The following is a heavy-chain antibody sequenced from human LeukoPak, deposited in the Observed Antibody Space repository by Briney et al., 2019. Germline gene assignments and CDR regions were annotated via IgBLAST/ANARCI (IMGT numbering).Heavy chain of an antibody. J-gene: IGHJ6*03. CDR3: ARDLTPYGDSWDYYYYYYMDV. D-gene: IGHD4-17*01. Sequence: ASVKVSCKASGGTFSNYAISWVRQAPGQGLEWMGGIIPIFGTANYAQKFQGRVTITTDESTSTAYMELSSLRSEDTAVYYCARDLTPYGDSWDYYYYYYMDVWGKGTTVTVSS. CDR2: IIPIFGTA. V-gene: IGHV1-69*05. CDR1: GGTFSNYA.